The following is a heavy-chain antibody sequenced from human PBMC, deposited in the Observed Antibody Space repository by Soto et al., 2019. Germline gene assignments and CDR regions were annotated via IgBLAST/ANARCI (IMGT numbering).Heavy chain of an antibody. D-gene: IGHD3-22*01. V-gene: IGHV4-30-2*01. CDR2: IYHSGTT. CDR3: ARVNGSGYYGGLDY. CDR1: GGSITTGGFS. J-gene: IGHJ4*02. Sequence: QLQLQASGSGLVKPSQTLSLTCAVSGGSITTGGFSWSWIRQPPGKGLEWIGYIYHSGTTYYNPSLQSRVTIALDRSKNQFSLKLTSMTAADTAVYYCARVNGSGYYGGLDYWGQGTLVTVSS.